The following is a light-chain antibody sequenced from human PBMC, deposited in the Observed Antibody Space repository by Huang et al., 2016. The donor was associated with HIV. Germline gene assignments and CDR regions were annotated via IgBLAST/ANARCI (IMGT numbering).Light chain of an antibody. J-gene: IGKJ1*01. CDR1: QGISTS. CDR3: QQYQSVPWT. CDR2: ASS. V-gene: IGKV1-NL1*01. Sequence: IPMTQSPSSLSASLGDIFTIISRSSQGISTSLAWYQQKPGKAPKLLLYASSKLESGVPSRFSGSGSGTHYTLTISTLQPEDLATYYCQQYQSVPWTFGQGTKVAI.